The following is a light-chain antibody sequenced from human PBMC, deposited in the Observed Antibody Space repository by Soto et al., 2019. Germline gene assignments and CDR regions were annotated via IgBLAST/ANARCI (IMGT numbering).Light chain of an antibody. CDR3: QQRSNWPPALS. CDR1: QSVRTF. J-gene: IGKJ4*01. Sequence: EIVLTQSPATLSLSPGESATLSCKASQSVRTFLAWYQQKPGQTPRLLIYDASKRATGIPARFSGSGSGTVFTLTISSLEPEDFAVYYCQQRSNWPPALSFGGGTKVEI. CDR2: DAS. V-gene: IGKV3-11*01.